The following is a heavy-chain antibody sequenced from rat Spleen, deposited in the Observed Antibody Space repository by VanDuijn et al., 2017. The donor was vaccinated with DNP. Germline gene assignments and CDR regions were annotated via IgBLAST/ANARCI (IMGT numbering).Heavy chain of an antibody. J-gene: IGHJ2*01. CDR1: RFTFSNYH. D-gene: IGHD1-4*01. CDR2: ISTGGDNT. V-gene: IGHV5S23*01. CDR3: VRHAIPGYSYFDS. Sequence: EVQLVESGGGLVQPGRSLKFSCAASRFTFSNYHMAWVPQAPTKGLEWVASISTGGDNTHYRDSVKGRFIISRHNAKNTLYLQMDSLRSEDTATYYCVRHAIPGYSYFDSWGQGVTVTVSS.